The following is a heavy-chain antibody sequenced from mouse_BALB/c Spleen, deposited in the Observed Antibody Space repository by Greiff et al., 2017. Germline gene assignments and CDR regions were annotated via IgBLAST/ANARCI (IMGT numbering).Heavy chain of an antibody. Sequence: VQLQQSGPELVKPGASVKMSCKASGYTFTSYYIHWVKQRPGQGLEWIGWIYPGDGSTKYNEKFKGKTTLTADKSSSTAYMLLSSLTSEDSAIYFCARALLLRWYFDVWGAGTTVTVSS. CDR1: GYTFTSYY. CDR2: IYPGDGST. CDR3: ARALLLRWYFDV. J-gene: IGHJ1*01. V-gene: IGHV1S56*01. D-gene: IGHD1-1*01.